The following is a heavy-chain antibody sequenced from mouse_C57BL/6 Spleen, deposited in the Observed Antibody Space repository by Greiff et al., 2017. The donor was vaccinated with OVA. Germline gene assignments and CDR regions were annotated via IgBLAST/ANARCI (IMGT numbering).Heavy chain of an antibody. Sequence: DVKLEESGEGLVKPGGSLKLSCAASGFTFSSYAMSWVRQTPEKRLEWVAYISSGGDYIYYADTVKGRFTISRDNARNTLYLQMSSLKSEDTAMYYCTRDSRYDYDGHYYAMDYWGQGTSVTVSS. J-gene: IGHJ4*01. D-gene: IGHD2-4*01. CDR3: TRDSRYDYDGHYYAMDY. CDR1: GFTFSSYA. CDR2: ISSGGDYI. V-gene: IGHV5-9-1*02.